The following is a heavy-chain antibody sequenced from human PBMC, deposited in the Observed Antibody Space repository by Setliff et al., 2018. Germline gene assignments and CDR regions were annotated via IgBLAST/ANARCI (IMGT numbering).Heavy chain of an antibody. Sequence: ASVKVSCKASGDTFSTYALSWVRQAPGQGLEWMGGIIPLLETAKYAQNVQARVTMTTDTSTSTAYMELRSLRSDDTAVYYCVRDADNYDTSENPIVDYWGQGTLVTVSS. J-gene: IGHJ4*02. CDR2: IIPLLETA. CDR1: GDTFSTYA. D-gene: IGHD3-22*01. CDR3: VRDADNYDTSENPIVDY. V-gene: IGHV1-69*05.